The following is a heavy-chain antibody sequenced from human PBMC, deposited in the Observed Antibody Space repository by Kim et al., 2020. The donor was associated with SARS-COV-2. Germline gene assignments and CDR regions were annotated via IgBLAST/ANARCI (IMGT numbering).Heavy chain of an antibody. Sequence: GGSLRLSCAASGFTFSSYAMSWVRQAPGKGLEWVSAISGSGGSTYYADSVKGRSTISRDNSKNTLYLQMNSLRAEDTAVYYCAKCMSQGELAYYYGSGSYFFLDYWGQGTLVTVSS. V-gene: IGHV3-23*01. J-gene: IGHJ4*02. CDR1: GFTFSSYA. D-gene: IGHD3-10*01. CDR3: AKCMSQGELAYYYGSGSYFFLDY. CDR2: ISGSGGST.